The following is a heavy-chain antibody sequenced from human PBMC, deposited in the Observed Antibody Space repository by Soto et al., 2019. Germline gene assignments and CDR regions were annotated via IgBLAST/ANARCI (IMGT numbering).Heavy chain of an antibody. CDR1: GFTFSDYG. D-gene: IGHD2-2*01. CDR2: IWYDGSKK. V-gene: IGHV3-33*01. CDR3: ARDYCSTSSCFDY. Sequence: GGPLRLSCAASGFTFSDYGMHWVRQAPGKGLEWVAVIWYDGSKKYYVDSVKGRFTISRDSSKNMVYLQMNSLRAEDTAVYYCARDYCSTSSCFDYWGQGTLVTVSS. J-gene: IGHJ4*02.